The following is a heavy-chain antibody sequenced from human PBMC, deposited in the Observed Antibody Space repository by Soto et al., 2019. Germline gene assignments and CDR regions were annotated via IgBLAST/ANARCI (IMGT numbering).Heavy chain of an antibody. CDR2: ISGSGGST. J-gene: IGHJ6*02. V-gene: IGHV3-23*01. CDR3: AKDLAARDYYYGMDV. D-gene: IGHD6-6*01. CDR1: GFTFSSYA. Sequence: GGSLRLSCAASGFTFSSYAMSWVRQAPGKGLEWVSAISGSGGSTYYADSVKGRFTISRDNSKNTLYLQMNSLRAEDTAVYYCAKDLAARDYYYGMDVWGQGTTVTVSS.